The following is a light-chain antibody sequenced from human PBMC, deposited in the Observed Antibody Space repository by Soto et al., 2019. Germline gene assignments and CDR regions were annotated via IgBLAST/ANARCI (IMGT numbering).Light chain of an antibody. CDR3: QQYNTWPLS. V-gene: IGKV3-15*01. CDR1: QGVTTN. CDR2: GAS. Sequence: EIVMTQSPATLSVSPGERATLSCRASQGVTTNLAWYQQKPGQAPRLLIYGASTRATGIPARFSGSGSGTEFTIPISSLQSEDFAVYCCQQYNTWPLSFGGGTKVEIK. J-gene: IGKJ4*01.